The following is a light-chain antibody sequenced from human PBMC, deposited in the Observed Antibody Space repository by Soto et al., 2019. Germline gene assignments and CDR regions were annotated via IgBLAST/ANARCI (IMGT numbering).Light chain of an antibody. CDR1: SGDVGAFKY. J-gene: IGLJ3*02. CDR2: EVS. CDR3: SSYTSSSTWV. V-gene: IGLV2-14*01. Sequence: QSALTQPASVSGSPGQWSTIPCTGTSGDVGAFKYVSCYQQHPGKAPKLMIYEVSRRPSGVSNRFSASKSGNTASLTISGLQAEDEADYYCSSYTSSSTWVFGGGTKLTVL.